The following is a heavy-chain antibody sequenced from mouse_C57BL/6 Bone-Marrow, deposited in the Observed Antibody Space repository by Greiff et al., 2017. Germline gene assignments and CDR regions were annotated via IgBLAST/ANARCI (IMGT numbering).Heavy chain of an antibody. J-gene: IGHJ1*03. CDR1: GYTFTDYY. CDR2: INPNNGGT. Sequence: EVQLQQSGPELVKPGASVKISCKASGYTFTDYYMNWVKQSHGKSLEWIGDINPNNGGTSYNQKFKGKATLTVDKSSSTAYMELRSLTSEDSAVYYCASLYYYGSSSNWYFDVWGTGTTVTVSS. V-gene: IGHV1-26*01. CDR3: ASLYYYGSSSNWYFDV. D-gene: IGHD1-1*01.